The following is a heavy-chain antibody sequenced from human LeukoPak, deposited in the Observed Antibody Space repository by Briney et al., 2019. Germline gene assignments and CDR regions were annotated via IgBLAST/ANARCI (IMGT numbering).Heavy chain of an antibody. V-gene: IGHV1-69*05. D-gene: IGHD3-10*01. Sequence: GASVKVSCKASGGTFSSYAIGWVRQAPGQGLEWMGGIIPIFGTANYAQKFQGRVTITTDESTSTAYMELSSLRSEDTAVYYCAGRAPGWFGESVGYYYYYMDVWGKGTTVTVSS. J-gene: IGHJ6*03. CDR3: AGRAPGWFGESVGYYYYYMDV. CDR1: GGTFSSYA. CDR2: IIPIFGTA.